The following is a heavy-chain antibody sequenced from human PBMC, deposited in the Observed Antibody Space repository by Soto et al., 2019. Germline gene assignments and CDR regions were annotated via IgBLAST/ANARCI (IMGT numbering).Heavy chain of an antibody. Sequence: QVLLVQSGPEVKKPGSSVKVSCKASGGTFNNYAINWVRQAPGKGLEWMGGIIPTFGTGNHAQKSQGRVTITADDPTTTAYTELNTLRSEDTAIYYCASFDGTLVRGGRSSPYEMEVWGQGTTVIVSS. V-gene: IGHV1-69*01. D-gene: IGHD3-10*01. CDR1: GGTFNNYA. CDR2: IIPTFGTG. J-gene: IGHJ6*02. CDR3: ASFDGTLVRGGRSSPYEMEV.